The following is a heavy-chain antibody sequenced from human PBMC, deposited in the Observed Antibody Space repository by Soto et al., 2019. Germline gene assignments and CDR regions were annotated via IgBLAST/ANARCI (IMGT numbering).Heavy chain of an antibody. CDR2: IYYSGRS. J-gene: IGHJ6*02. D-gene: IGHD4-4*01. Sequence: SETLSLTCTVSGGSITSSSYYWGWIRQPPGKGLEWIGGIYYSGRSYYNPSLKSRVTMSVDTSKNQFSLTLNSVTAADAAVYYCATTVHYYYYGMDVWGQGTTVTVSS. V-gene: IGHV4-39*01. CDR3: ATTVHYYYYGMDV. CDR1: GGSITSSSYY.